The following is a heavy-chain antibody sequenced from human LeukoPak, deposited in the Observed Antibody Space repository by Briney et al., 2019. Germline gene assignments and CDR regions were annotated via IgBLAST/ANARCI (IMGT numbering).Heavy chain of an antibody. D-gene: IGHD3-3*01. CDR1: GFTFSSYW. J-gene: IGHJ4*02. V-gene: IGHV3-7*01. CDR2: IKQDGSEK. CDR3: ARADRNTIFGVVIWDAFDY. Sequence: GGSLRLSCAASGFTFSSYWMSWVRQAPAKGLEWVANIKQDGSEKYYVDSVKGRFTISRDNAKNSLYLQMNSLRAEDTAVYYCARADRNTIFGVVIWDAFDYWGQGTLVTVSS.